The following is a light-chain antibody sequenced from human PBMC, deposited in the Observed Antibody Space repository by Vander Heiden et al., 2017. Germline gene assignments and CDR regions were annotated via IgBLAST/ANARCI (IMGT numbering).Light chain of an antibody. J-gene: IGKJ2*01. CDR2: AAF. V-gene: IGKV1-9*01. CDR3: QQVNSLPST. CDR1: QDISRY. Sequence: DIQFTQSRSFLSASVGDRVTITCRASQDISRYLAWYHQKPGTAPKILIYAAFTSQTGVPSRFSGSGSATEFTLTISSLQPEDSATYYCQQVNSLPSTFGQGTKLEIK.